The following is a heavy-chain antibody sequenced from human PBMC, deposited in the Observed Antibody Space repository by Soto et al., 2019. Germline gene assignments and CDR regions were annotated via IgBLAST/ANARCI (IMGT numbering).Heavy chain of an antibody. Sequence: SVKVSCKASGGTFSSYAISWVRQAPGQGLEWMGGIIPIFGTANYAQKFQGRVTITADESTSTAYMELSSLRSEDTAVYYCAREPGFGVVMDLQTYYYYGMDVWGQGTTVTVSS. D-gene: IGHD3-3*01. J-gene: IGHJ6*02. CDR3: AREPGFGVVMDLQTYYYYGMDV. CDR1: GGTFSSYA. V-gene: IGHV1-69*13. CDR2: IIPIFGTA.